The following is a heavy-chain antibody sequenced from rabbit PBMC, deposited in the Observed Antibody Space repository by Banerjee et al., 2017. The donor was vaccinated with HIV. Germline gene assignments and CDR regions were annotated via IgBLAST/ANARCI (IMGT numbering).Heavy chain of an antibody. CDR3: ARSGSSYYALNL. V-gene: IGHV1S40*01. J-gene: IGHJ6*01. CDR1: GFSFSSGRY. CDR2: IYGGSSGST. Sequence: QSLEESGGDLVKPGASLTLTCTASGFSFSSGRYMCWVRQAPGKGLEWIACIYGGSSGSTYYASWAKGRFTISKTSSTTVTLQMTSLTAADTATYFCARSGSSYYALNLWGPGTLVTVS. D-gene: IGHD8-1*01.